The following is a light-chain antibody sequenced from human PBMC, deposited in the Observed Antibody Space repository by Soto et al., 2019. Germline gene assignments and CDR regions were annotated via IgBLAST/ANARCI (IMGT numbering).Light chain of an antibody. CDR1: QNIYYN. CDR3: LQYHNLWA. Sequence: IVMTQSPATLSVSPGESATLSCRASQNIYYNVAWYQQRPGQAPRLLIYRASTRATGIPARFSGSGSGTEFTLTISSLQSEDFTVYSCLQYHNLWAFGQGTKVEI. V-gene: IGKV3-15*01. CDR2: RAS. J-gene: IGKJ1*01.